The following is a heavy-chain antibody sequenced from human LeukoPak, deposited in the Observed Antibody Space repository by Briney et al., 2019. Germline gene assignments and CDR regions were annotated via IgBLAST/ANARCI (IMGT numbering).Heavy chain of an antibody. Sequence: SETLSLTCAVYGGSFSGYYWSWIRQPPGKGLEWIGEINHSGSTNYNPSLKSRVTISVDTSKNQFSLKLSSVTAADTAVYYCASGSYYRGIGNPLDYWGQGTLVTVTS. CDR2: INHSGST. CDR3: ASGSYYRGIGNPLDY. CDR1: GGSFSGYY. V-gene: IGHV4-34*01. J-gene: IGHJ4*02. D-gene: IGHD1-26*01.